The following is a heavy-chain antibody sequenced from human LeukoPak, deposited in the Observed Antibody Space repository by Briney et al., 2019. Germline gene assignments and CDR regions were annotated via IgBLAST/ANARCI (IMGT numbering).Heavy chain of an antibody. CDR1: GFTFSSYE. D-gene: IGHD1-1*01. V-gene: IGHV3-48*03. Sequence: PGGSLRLSCAASGFTFSSYEMNWVRQAPGKGLEWVSYISSSGSTIYYADSVKGRFTISRDNAKNSLYLQMNSLRAEDTAVYYCARDPRGLTHNWNDRMDWGQGTLVTVSS. CDR3: ARDPRGLTHNWNDRMD. CDR2: ISSSGSTI. J-gene: IGHJ4*02.